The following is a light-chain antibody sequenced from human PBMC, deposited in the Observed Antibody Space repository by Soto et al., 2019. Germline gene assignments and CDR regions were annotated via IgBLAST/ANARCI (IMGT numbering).Light chain of an antibody. CDR1: QSVSYY. CDR3: QHRSNWPPLT. J-gene: IGKJ4*01. CDR2: DAS. V-gene: IGKV3-11*01. Sequence: EIVLTQSPATLSLSPGERATLSCRASQSVSYYLAWYQQKPGQAPRLLISDASNRATGIPARFSGSGSGTDFTLTISGLEPEDFALYYCQHRSNWPPLTFGGGTRVEIK.